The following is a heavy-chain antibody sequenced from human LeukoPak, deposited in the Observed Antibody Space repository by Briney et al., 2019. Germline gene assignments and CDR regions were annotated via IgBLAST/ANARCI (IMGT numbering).Heavy chain of an antibody. CDR2: VKQAGSGT. V-gene: IGHV3-7*01. J-gene: IGHJ4*02. CDR3: ARGRATY. Sequence: GGSLRLSCAASGFTVRAYGMSWVRQPPGKALQWVASVKQAGSGTSYVDSGKGRFIISRDNAKSSLYLQMNSLRAEDTAVYYCARGRATYWGQGTLVTDSS. CDR1: GFTVRAYG.